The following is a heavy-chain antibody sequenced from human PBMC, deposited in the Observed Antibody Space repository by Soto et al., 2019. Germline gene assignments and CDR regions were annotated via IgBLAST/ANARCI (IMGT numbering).Heavy chain of an antibody. CDR3: ARQEPIVVVITTAFDI. CDR1: GGSISSSSYY. Sequence: PSETLSLTCTVSGGSISSSSYYWGWIRQPPGKGLEWIGSIYYSGSTYYNPSLKSRVTISVDTSKNQFSLKLSSVTAADTAVYYCARQEPIVVVITTAFDIWGQGTMVT. J-gene: IGHJ3*02. CDR2: IYYSGST. D-gene: IGHD3-22*01. V-gene: IGHV4-39*01.